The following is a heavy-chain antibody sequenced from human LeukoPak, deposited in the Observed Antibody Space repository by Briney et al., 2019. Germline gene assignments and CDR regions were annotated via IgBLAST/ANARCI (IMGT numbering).Heavy chain of an antibody. CDR3: AAGYHYDSKDPRFGMDV. Sequence: SVKVSCKASGFTFSNSAMQWVRQARGQRLEGIGWIVVGSGNTNYAQKFQERVAITRDMSTSTAYMELSSLRSEDTAVYYCAAGYHYDSKDPRFGMDVWGQGTTVTVSS. CDR2: IVVGSGNT. J-gene: IGHJ6*02. D-gene: IGHD3-22*01. V-gene: IGHV1-58*02. CDR1: GFTFSNSA.